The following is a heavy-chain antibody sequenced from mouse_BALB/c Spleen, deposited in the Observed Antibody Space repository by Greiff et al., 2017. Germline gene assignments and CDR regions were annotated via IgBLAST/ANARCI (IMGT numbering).Heavy chain of an antibody. D-gene: IGHD2-14*01. CDR1: GYSFTGYT. V-gene: IGHV1-26*01. CDR3: ARGYYRYDRYYAMDY. CDR2: INPYNGGT. J-gene: IGHJ4*01. Sequence: LVEPGASMKISCKASGYSFTGYTMNWVKQSHGKNLEWIGLINPYNGGTSYNQKFKGKATLTVDKSSSTAYMELLSLTSEDSAVYYCARGYYRYDRYYAMDYWGQGTSVTVSS.